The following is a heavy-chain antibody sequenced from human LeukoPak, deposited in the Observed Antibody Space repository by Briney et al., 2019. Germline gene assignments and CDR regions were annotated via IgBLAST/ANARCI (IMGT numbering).Heavy chain of an antibody. V-gene: IGHV3-21*01. J-gene: IGHJ4*02. CDR2: ISSSSSYI. CDR3: ARDRSKYYYDSSALDY. Sequence: GGSLRLSCAASAFPFSTYSMNWVRQAPGKGLEWVSSISSSSSYIYYADSVKGRFTISRDNAKNSLYLQMNSLRAEDTAVYYCARDRSKYYYDSSALDYWGQGTLVTVSS. CDR1: AFPFSTYS. D-gene: IGHD3-22*01.